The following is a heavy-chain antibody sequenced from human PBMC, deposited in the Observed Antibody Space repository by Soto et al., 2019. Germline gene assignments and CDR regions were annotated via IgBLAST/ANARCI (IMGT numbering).Heavy chain of an antibody. CDR2: INHSGST. D-gene: IGHD1-7*01. V-gene: IGHV4-34*01. J-gene: IGHJ6*02. CDR3: GRGRDWHYWGYYYDGMDV. CDR1: GGSFSGYY. Sequence: SENLSLTCAVYGGSFSGYYWSWIRQPPGKGLEWIGEINHSGSTNYNPSLESRVTISVDTSKTQFSLRLSSVTAADTAVYSCGRGRDWHYWGYYYDGMDVWGQGTTVT.